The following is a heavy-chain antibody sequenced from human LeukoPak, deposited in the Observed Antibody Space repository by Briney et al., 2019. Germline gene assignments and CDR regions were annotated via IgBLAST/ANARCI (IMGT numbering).Heavy chain of an antibody. CDR3: ARESGLYYGSGRDEVYFDY. J-gene: IGHJ4*02. CDR2: FSTSIIAI. CDR1: GFTFSSYK. Sequence: GGSLRLSCAASGFTFSSYKMNWVRQAPGKGRGRVSYFSTSIIAIYYADSVRCRFTISRDNAKNSLYLQMNSLRDEDTAVYYCARESGLYYGSGRDEVYFDYWGQGTLVTVSS. V-gene: IGHV3-48*02. D-gene: IGHD3-10*01.